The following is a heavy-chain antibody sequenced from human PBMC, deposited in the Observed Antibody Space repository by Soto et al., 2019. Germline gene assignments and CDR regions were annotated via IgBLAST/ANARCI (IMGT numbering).Heavy chain of an antibody. D-gene: IGHD2-15*01. CDR1: GFTFSSYW. Sequence: GGSLRLSCAASGFTFSSYWMHWVRQAPGKGLVWVSRINSDGSSTSYADSVKGRFTISRDNAKNTLYLQMNSLRAEDTAVYYCARDGNCSGGSCYPGSAMARLDPWGQGTPVNVSS. V-gene: IGHV3-74*01. CDR3: ARDGNCSGGSCYPGSAMARLDP. CDR2: INSDGSST. J-gene: IGHJ5*02.